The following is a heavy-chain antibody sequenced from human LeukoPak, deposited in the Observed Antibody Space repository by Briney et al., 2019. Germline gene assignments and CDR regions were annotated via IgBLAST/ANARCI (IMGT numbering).Heavy chain of an antibody. CDR2: IYSGGST. CDR1: GFTVSNKY. J-gene: IGHJ4*02. CDR3: AREIYSSFDY. D-gene: IGHD6-13*01. V-gene: IGHV3-53*01. Sequence: GGSLRLSLAGSGFTVSNKYINWGRQAPGKGLEWVSVIYSGGSTYYADSVKGRFTISRDNSKNTVYLQMNSLRAEDTAVYYCAREIYSSFDYWGQGTLVTVSS.